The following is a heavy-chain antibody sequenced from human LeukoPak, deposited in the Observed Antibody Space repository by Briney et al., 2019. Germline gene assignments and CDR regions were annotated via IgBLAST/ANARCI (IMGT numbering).Heavy chain of an antibody. J-gene: IGHJ4*02. CDR2: IKLTSDGGPS. Sequence: PGGSLRLSCAASGFTFSNEWMGWVRQAPGKGLEWVGRIKLTSDGGPSDYAAPVKSRFIVSRDDSQNTLYLQMNSLKTEDTGFYYCTTDPTGPYWGQGTLVTVSS. V-gene: IGHV3-15*01. CDR3: TTDPTGPY. CDR1: GFTFSNEW.